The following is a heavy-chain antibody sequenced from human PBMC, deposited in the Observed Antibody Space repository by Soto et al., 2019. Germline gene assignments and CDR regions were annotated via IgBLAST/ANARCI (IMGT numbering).Heavy chain of an antibody. CDR1: GGSVSSGSYY. Sequence: SETLSLTCTVSGGSVSSGSYYWSWIRQPPGKGLEWIGYIYYSGSTNYNPSLKSRVTISVDTSKNQFSLKLSSVTAADTAVYYCARGGRWLQFGLDYWGQGTLVTVSS. V-gene: IGHV4-61*01. CDR3: ARGGRWLQFGLDY. D-gene: IGHD5-12*01. CDR2: IYYSGST. J-gene: IGHJ4*02.